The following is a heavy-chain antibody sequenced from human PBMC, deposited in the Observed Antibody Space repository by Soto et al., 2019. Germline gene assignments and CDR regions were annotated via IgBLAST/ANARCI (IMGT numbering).Heavy chain of an antibody. CDR2: INHSGST. V-gene: IGHV4-34*01. CDR1: GGSFSGYY. D-gene: IGHD6-19*01. CDR3: ARVQSVAVSAYYYYYYGMDV. Sequence: SETLSLTCAVYGGSFSGYYWSWIRQPPGKGLEWIGEINHSGSTNYNPSLKSRVTISVDTSKNQFSLKLSSVTAADTAVYYCARVQSVAVSAYYYYYYGMDVWGQGTTGTVS. J-gene: IGHJ6*02.